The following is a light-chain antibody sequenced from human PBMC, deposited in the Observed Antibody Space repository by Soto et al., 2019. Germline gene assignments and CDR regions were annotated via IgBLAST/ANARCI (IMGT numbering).Light chain of an antibody. Sequence: EIVMTQSPGTLSVSPGERATLSCRASQSVRSNLAWYQQKPGQAPRLLIYGASTRATGIPARFSGSGSGTELTLTISSLQSEDFAVYYCQQYKDWPRTFGQGTTLEVK. J-gene: IGKJ2*01. V-gene: IGKV3-15*01. CDR1: QSVRSN. CDR3: QQYKDWPRT. CDR2: GAS.